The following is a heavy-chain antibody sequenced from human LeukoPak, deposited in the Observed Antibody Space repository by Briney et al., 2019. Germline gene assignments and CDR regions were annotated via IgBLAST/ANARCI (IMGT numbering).Heavy chain of an antibody. D-gene: IGHD6-6*01. Sequence: PSQTLSLTCTVSGGSISSGGYYWSWIRQHPGKGLEWIGYIYYSGSTYYNPSLKSQVTISVDTSKNQFSLKLSSVTAADTAAYYCARDVGPRQGYNWFDPWGQGTLVTVSS. J-gene: IGHJ5*02. V-gene: IGHV4-31*01. CDR2: IYYSGST. CDR1: GGSISSGGYY. CDR3: ARDVGPRQGYNWFDP.